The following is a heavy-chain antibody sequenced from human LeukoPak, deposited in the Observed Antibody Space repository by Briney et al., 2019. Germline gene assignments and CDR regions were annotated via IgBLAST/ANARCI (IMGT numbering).Heavy chain of an antibody. D-gene: IGHD2/OR15-2a*01. Sequence: QTGGSLRLSCAASGNYWMHWVRQAPGKGLVWVSHINSDGSWTSYADSVKGRFTISKDNAKNTVYLQMNSLRAEDTAVYYCVSLYETYWGQGTLVTVSS. J-gene: IGHJ4*02. CDR2: INSDGSWT. V-gene: IGHV3-74*01. CDR3: VSLYETY. CDR1: GNYW.